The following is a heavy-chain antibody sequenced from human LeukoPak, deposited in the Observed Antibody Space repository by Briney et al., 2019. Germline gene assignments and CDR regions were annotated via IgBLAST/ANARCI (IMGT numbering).Heavy chain of an antibody. CDR2: IYHSGST. Sequence: PSETLSLTCTVSGGSISSGGYYWSWIRQPPGKGLEWIGYIYHSGSTYYNPSLKSRVTISVDRSKNQFSLKLSSVTAADTAVYYCARGGNWNPESTFDYWGQGTLVTVSS. CDR3: ARGGNWNPESTFDY. CDR1: GGSISSGGYY. J-gene: IGHJ4*02. V-gene: IGHV4-30-2*01. D-gene: IGHD1-20*01.